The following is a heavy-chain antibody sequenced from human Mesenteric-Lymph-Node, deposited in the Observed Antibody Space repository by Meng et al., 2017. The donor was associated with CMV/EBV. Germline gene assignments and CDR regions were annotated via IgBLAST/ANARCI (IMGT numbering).Heavy chain of an antibody. J-gene: IGHJ5*02. CDR2: ISPNTGDT. D-gene: IGHD1-1*01. CDR1: GYSFTGYS. V-gene: IGHV1-2*06. Sequence: QVQLVQSGAEVKKPGASVKVSCKPSGYSFTGYSIHWVRQAPGQGLEWMGRISPNTGDTIYEENFQGRVTMTRDTSINTAYMELSSLTSDDTAVYYCGRGQQTFDPWGQGTLVTVSS. CDR3: GRGQQTFDP.